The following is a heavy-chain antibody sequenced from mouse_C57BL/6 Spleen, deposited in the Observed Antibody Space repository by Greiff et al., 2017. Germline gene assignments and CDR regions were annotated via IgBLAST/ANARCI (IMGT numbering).Heavy chain of an antibody. V-gene: IGHV5-17*01. Sequence: EVMLVASGGGLVKPGGSLKLSCAASGFTFSDYGMHWVRQAPEKGLEWVAYISSGSSTIYHADTVKGRFTISRDNAKNTLFLQMTSLRSEDTAMYYCARRWLLGGYYAMDYWGQGTSVTVSS. CDR2: ISSGSSTI. CDR3: ARRWLLGGYYAMDY. J-gene: IGHJ4*01. D-gene: IGHD2-3*01. CDR1: GFTFSDYG.